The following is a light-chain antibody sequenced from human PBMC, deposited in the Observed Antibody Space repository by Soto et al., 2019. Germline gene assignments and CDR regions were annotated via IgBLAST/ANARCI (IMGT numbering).Light chain of an antibody. J-gene: IGLJ2*01. V-gene: IGLV2-23*03. CDR1: SSDVGSYNL. CDR2: EGS. Sequence: QSALTQPASVSGSPGQSITISCTGTSSDVGSYNLVSWYQQHPGKAPKLMIYEGSKRPSGVSNRFSGSKSGNTASLTISGLQAEDGADYYCCSYAGSSTVVVFGGGTKLTVL. CDR3: CSYAGSSTVVV.